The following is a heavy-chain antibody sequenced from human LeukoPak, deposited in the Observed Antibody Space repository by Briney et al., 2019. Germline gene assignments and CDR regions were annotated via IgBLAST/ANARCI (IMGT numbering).Heavy chain of an antibody. D-gene: IGHD3-10*01. CDR3: ALGVGGGNGEFNDY. CDR1: GYTFTGYY. J-gene: IGHJ4*02. Sequence: ATVKVSCKASGYTFTGYYMHWVRQAPGQGLEWMGWINPNSGGTNYAQKFQGRVTMTRDTSISTAYMELSRLRSDDTAVYYCALGVGGGNGEFNDYWGQGTLVTVSS. V-gene: IGHV1-2*02. CDR2: INPNSGGT.